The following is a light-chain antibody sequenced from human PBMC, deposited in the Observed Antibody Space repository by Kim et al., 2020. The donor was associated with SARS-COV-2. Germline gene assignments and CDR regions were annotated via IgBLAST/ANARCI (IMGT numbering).Light chain of an antibody. CDR2: DVT. CDR1: STDVGAYNF. J-gene: IGLJ2*01. CDR3: SSYSTTSTVV. Sequence: GQSITLSCTGTSTDVGAYNFVSWYQQHPGKAPRLMIYDVTNRPSGVSDRFSASKSGNTASLTISGLQADDEADYYCSSYSTTSTVVFGGGTQLTVL. V-gene: IGLV2-14*03.